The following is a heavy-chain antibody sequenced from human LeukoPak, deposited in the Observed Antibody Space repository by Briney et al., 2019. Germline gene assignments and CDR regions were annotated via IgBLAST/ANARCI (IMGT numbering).Heavy chain of an antibody. Sequence: SETLSLTCTVSGGSISSSSYYLGWIRQPPGKGLEWIGYIYYSGSTNYNPSLKSRVTISVDTSKNQFSLKLSSVTAADTAVYYCAVGSPSSGWYYFDYWGQGTLVTVSS. J-gene: IGHJ4*02. V-gene: IGHV4-61*05. CDR3: AVGSPSSGWYYFDY. CDR2: IYYSGST. D-gene: IGHD6-19*01. CDR1: GGSISSSSYY.